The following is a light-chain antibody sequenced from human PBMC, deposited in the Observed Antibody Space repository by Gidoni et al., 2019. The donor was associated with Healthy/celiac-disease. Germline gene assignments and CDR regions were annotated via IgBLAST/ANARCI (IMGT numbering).Light chain of an antibody. Sequence: DIQMTQSPSTLSASVGDRGTITCRAIQSIRSWLAWYQQKPGKAPKLLIYKACSLESGVPSRFSGSGSGTEFTLTISSLQPDDFATYYCQQYNSYSWTFGQGTKVEIK. CDR3: QQYNSYSWT. V-gene: IGKV1-5*03. CDR1: QSIRSW. CDR2: KAC. J-gene: IGKJ1*01.